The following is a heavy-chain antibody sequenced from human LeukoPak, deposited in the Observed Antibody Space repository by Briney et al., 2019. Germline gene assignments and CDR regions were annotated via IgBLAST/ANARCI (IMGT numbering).Heavy chain of an antibody. D-gene: IGHD6-19*01. CDR2: ISWNSGSI. CDR3: AKAIAVAGTTPFNFDY. V-gene: IGHV3-9*01. Sequence: PGGSLRLSCAASGFTFDDYAMHWVRQAPGKGLEWVSGISWNSGSIGYADSVKGRFTISRDNAKNSLYLQMNSLRAEDTALYYCAKAIAVAGTTPFNFDYWGQGTLVTVSS. J-gene: IGHJ4*02. CDR1: GFTFDDYA.